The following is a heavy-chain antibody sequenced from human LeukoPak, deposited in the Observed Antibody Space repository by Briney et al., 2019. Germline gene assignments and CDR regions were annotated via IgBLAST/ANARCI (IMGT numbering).Heavy chain of an antibody. J-gene: IGHJ4*02. CDR1: GFTFSSYG. Sequence: GGSLRLSCAASGFTFSSYGMHWVRQAPGKGLEWVAVIWYDGSNKYYADSVKGRFTISRDNSKNTLYLQMNSLRAEDTAVYYCATDDGGKLAFVYWGQGTLVTVSS. V-gene: IGHV3-33*01. D-gene: IGHD4-23*01. CDR2: IWYDGSNK. CDR3: ATDDGGKLAFVY.